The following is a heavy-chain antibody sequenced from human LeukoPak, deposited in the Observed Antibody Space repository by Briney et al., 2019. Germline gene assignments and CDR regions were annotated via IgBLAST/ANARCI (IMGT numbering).Heavy chain of an antibody. J-gene: IGHJ6*03. Sequence: GESLKISCKGSGYSLTNCWIGWVRQMPGKGLEWMGIIYPGDSDTRYSPSFQGQVTISADKSISTAYLQWSSLKASDTAMYYCARARYCSSTSCPSPYYYYYMDVWGKGTTVTVSS. CDR2: IYPGDSDT. CDR1: GYSLTNCW. V-gene: IGHV5-51*06. D-gene: IGHD2-2*01. CDR3: ARARYCSSTSCPSPYYYYYMDV.